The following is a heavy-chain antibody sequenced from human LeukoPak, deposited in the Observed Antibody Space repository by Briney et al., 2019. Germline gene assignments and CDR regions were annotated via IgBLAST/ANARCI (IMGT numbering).Heavy chain of an antibody. D-gene: IGHD3-9*01. Sequence: GASLRLSWAASGFTFSNYAMSWVRQPPGKGLEWVSAFSGRDTSTYYADSVKGRFTISRDNSKNTLYLQMNSLRAEDTAIYYCAKWGDYDVLTGYYDSDYWGQGTLVTVSS. CDR1: GFTFSNYA. CDR3: AKWGDYDVLTGYYDSDY. V-gene: IGHV3-23*01. J-gene: IGHJ4*02. CDR2: FSGRDTST.